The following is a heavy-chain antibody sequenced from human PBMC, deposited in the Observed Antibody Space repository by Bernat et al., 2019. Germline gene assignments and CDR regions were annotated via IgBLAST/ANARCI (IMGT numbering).Heavy chain of an antibody. Sequence: QVQLVESGGGVVQPGRSLRLSCAASGFTFSSYGMHWVRQAPGKGLEWVAVISYDGSNKYYADSVKGRFTISRDNSENTLYLQMNSLRAEDTAVYYCAKDLAGYGDYAIEFDYWGQGTLVTVSS. CDR3: AKDLAGYGDYAIEFDY. J-gene: IGHJ4*02. V-gene: IGHV3-30*18. CDR2: ISYDGSNK. D-gene: IGHD4-17*01. CDR1: GFTFSSYG.